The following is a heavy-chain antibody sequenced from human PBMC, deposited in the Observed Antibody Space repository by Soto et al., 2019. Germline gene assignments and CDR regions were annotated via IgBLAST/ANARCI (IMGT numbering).Heavy chain of an antibody. Sequence: PSETLSLTCTVSGGSISSYYWSWIRQPPGKGLEWIGEINHSGSTNYNPSLKSRVTISVDTSKNQFSLKLSSVTAADTAVYYCARGLKYCSGGSCARHNWFDPWGQGTLVTVSS. J-gene: IGHJ5*02. CDR3: ARGLKYCSGGSCARHNWFDP. CDR1: GGSISSYY. CDR2: INHSGST. V-gene: IGHV4-34*01. D-gene: IGHD2-15*01.